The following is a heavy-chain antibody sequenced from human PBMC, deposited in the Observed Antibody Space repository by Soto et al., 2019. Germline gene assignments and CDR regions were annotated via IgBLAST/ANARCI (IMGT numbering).Heavy chain of an antibody. Sequence: SETLSLTSTVSGGSISSGDYYWSWIRQPPGKGLEWIGYIYYSGSTYYNPSLKSRVTISVDTSKNQFSLKLSSVTAADTAVYYCARVRIVGGTTGWFDPWGQGTLVTVSS. J-gene: IGHJ5*02. CDR1: GGSISSGDYY. V-gene: IGHV4-30-4*01. CDR2: IYYSGST. D-gene: IGHD3-22*01. CDR3: ARVRIVGGTTGWFDP.